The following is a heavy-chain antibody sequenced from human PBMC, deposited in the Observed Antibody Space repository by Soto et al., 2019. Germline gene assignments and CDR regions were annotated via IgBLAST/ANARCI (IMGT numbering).Heavy chain of an antibody. V-gene: IGHV4-59*01. CDR1: GGSITGYY. Sequence: QVQLQESGPGLVKPSETLSLTCTVSGGSITGYYWTWIQQPPGKGLEWIGYVFYKGNTNYNPSLKSRVTISVDTSANQFSLRLSSVTAADTAVYYCARSGDSFGFTDYWGQGTLVTVSS. J-gene: IGHJ4*02. CDR2: VFYKGNT. D-gene: IGHD5-18*01. CDR3: ARSGDSFGFTDY.